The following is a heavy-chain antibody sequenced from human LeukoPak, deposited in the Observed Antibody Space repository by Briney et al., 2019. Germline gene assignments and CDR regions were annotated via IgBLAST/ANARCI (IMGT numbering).Heavy chain of an antibody. V-gene: IGHV3-15*07. CDR2: SKSKTDGGTT. Sequence: GGSLRLSCAASGFTFSNAWMNWVRQAPGKGLEWVGRSKSKTDGGTTDYAAPVKGRFTISRDDSKNTLYLQMNSLKTEDTAVYYCTTARRGYSYGLSSYWGQGTLVTVSS. CDR1: GFTFSNAW. CDR3: TTARRGYSYGLSSY. D-gene: IGHD5-18*01. J-gene: IGHJ4*02.